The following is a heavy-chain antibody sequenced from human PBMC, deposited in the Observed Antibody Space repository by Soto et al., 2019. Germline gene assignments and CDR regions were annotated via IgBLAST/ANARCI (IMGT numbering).Heavy chain of an antibody. D-gene: IGHD3-10*01. Sequence: QIQLVQSGAEVKKPGTSVRVSCKASGYAFSNYGFSWIRQAPGLGLEWMGWISPYNGNTDYAQSLQGRVTMTTDTSTNTAYMELRSLTSDDTAVYYCATYYDSGFDPWGQGTLVTVSS. CDR3: ATYYDSGFDP. CDR1: GYAFSNYG. J-gene: IGHJ5*02. CDR2: ISPYNGNT. V-gene: IGHV1-18*04.